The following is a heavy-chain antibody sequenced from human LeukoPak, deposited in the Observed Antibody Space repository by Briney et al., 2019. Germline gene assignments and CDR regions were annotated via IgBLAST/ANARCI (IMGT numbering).Heavy chain of an antibody. V-gene: IGHV3-48*01. CDR1: GFTFSSYA. CDR2: ISSSSSTI. Sequence: GGSLRLSCAASGFTFSSYAMSWVRQAPGKGLEWVSYISSSSSTIYYADSVKGRFTISRDNAKNSLYLQMNSLRAEDTAVYYCARGYSSSWYVFDYFDYWGQGTLVTVSS. CDR3: ARGYSSSWYVFDYFDY. J-gene: IGHJ4*02. D-gene: IGHD6-13*01.